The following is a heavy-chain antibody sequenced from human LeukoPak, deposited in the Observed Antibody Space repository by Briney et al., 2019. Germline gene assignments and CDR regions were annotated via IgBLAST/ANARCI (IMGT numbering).Heavy chain of an antibody. CDR1: GITLSNYG. V-gene: IGHV3-23*01. D-gene: IGHD3-16*02. CDR3: AKRGVVVRVFLVGFHREAYYFDS. J-gene: IGHJ4*02. Sequence: GGSLRLSCAVSGITLSNYGMTWVRQAPGKGLEWVAGISDTGKKTNYADSVKGRFTISRDNPQNTLYLQMNSLRAEDTAVYFCAKRGVVVRVFLVGFHREAYYFDSWGQGAQVTVSS. CDR2: ISDTGKKT.